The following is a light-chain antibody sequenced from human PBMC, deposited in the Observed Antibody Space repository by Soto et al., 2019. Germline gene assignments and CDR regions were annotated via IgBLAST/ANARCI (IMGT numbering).Light chain of an antibody. CDR1: DSSSSW. CDR3: QHDNSYSEA. CDR2: TAS. Sequence: DIPLTQSPSTLSASAGDTVPIACRASDSSSSWVAWYQEKAGKAPHIMIDTASTVKSGVPSWFSGSGAGTEFTLTISSLQPDYVATYYCQHDNSYSEAFGQGTKVDIK. V-gene: IGKV1-5*03. J-gene: IGKJ1*01.